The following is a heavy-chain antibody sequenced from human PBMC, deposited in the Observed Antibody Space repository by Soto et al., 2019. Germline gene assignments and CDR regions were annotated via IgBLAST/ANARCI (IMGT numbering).Heavy chain of an antibody. J-gene: IGHJ6*02. V-gene: IGHV1-69*13. CDR1: GGTFSSCA. CDR3: AREISVAAAIDGMDV. Sequence: SVKVSCKASGGTFSSCAISWVRQAPGQGLEWMGGIIPIFGTANYAQKFQGRVTITADESTSTAYMELSSLRSEDTAVYYCAREISVAAAIDGMDVWGQGTTVTVAS. CDR2: IIPIFGTA. D-gene: IGHD6-13*01.